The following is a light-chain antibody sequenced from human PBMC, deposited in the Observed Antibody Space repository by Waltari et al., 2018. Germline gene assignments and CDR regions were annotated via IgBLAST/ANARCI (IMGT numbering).Light chain of an antibody. CDR1: QSVLYSSNNKNY. CDR3: QQYYSTPLT. J-gene: IGKJ4*01. CDR2: WAS. V-gene: IGKV4-1*01. Sequence: DIVMTQSTDSLAVSLGERATINCKSSQSVLYSSNNKNYLVWYQQKPGQPPKLLIYWASTRESGVPDRFSGSGSGTDFTLTISSLQAEDVAVYYCQQYYSTPLTFGGGTKVEIK.